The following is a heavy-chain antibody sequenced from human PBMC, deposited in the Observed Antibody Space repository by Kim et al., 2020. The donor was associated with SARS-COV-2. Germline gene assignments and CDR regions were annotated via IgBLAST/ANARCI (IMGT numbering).Heavy chain of an antibody. V-gene: IGHV4-59*01. CDR3: ARDGLGYCSGCSCPWAFDI. Sequence: SETLSLTCTVSGAFISGYYWSWIRQPPGKGLEWIGYIYYSGSTNYNPSLKSRVTISVDTSKNQFSLKLSSVTAADTAVYYCARDGLGYCSGCSCPWAFDIWGQGTMVTVSS. D-gene: IGHD2-15*01. CDR2: IYYSGST. J-gene: IGHJ3*02. CDR1: GAFISGYY.